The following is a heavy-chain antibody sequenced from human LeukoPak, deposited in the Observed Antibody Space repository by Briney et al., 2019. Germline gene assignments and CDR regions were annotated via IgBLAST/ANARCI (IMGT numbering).Heavy chain of an antibody. CDR3: ARDIPFDREYDSSPDY. J-gene: IGHJ4*02. D-gene: IGHD3-3*01. CDR2: NDTYNVNP. CDR1: GYTFTTYN. Sequence: ARVKASREASGYTFTTYNINWVRQAPGQRLEGMGGNDTYNVNPYYTKKIKGRVTTTTDTSTSTAYTDLRSLRPDQTAVYYCARDIPFDREYDSSPDYWGQGTLVTVSS. V-gene: IGHV1-18*01.